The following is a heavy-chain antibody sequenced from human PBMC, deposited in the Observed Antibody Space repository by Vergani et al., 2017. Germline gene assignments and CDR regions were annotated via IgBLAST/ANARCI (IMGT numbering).Heavy chain of an antibody. CDR1: GYTFTDHY. J-gene: IGHJ6*02. CDR2: VDPEDGDT. D-gene: IGHD4-17*01. CDR3: ATPQTVTTGGMEV. Sequence: EVQLVQSGAEVKKPGATMKISCKVSGYTFTDHYMHWVKQAPGKGLEWMGLVDPEDGDTIYAEKFKGRVTIAADTSTDTVHLELSSLRSEDTAVYYCATPQTVTTGGMEVWGQGTTVIVSS. V-gene: IGHV1-69-2*01.